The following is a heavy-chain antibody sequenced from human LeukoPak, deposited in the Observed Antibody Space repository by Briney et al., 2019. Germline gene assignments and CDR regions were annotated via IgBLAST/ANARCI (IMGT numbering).Heavy chain of an antibody. D-gene: IGHD5-18*01. Sequence: GGSLRLSCAASGFTFSSYGMHWVRQATGQGLEWMGWMNPNSGNTGYAQKFQGRVTITRNTSISTAYMELSSLRSEDTAVYYCARVLSPSRSLEDFKGGDTAYYYMDVWGKGTTVTVSS. CDR3: ARVLSPSRSLEDFKGGDTAYYYMDV. CDR2: MNPNSGNT. V-gene: IGHV1-8*03. J-gene: IGHJ6*03. CDR1: GFTFSSYG.